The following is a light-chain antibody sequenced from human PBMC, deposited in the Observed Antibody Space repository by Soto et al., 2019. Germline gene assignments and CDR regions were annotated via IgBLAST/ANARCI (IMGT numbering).Light chain of an antibody. CDR2: TAS. V-gene: IGKV3-20*01. J-gene: IGKJ2*01. Sequence: EIVLTQYPGTLSLSPGERSSLSCRASQSVSSSYLAWYQQKPGRAPRPLIYTASIRATGVPDRFSGSGSGTDFTLPISILEPEDFAVYFCQLYGSSPPRYTFGQGTKVDIK. CDR3: QLYGSSPPRYT. CDR1: QSVSSSY.